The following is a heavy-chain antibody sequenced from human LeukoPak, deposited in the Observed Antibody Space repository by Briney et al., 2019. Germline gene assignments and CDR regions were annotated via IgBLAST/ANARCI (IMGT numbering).Heavy chain of an antibody. CDR2: INWNGGST. CDR3: ARDSYSGSHLNWFDP. Sequence: GGSLRLSCAASGFTFSKYDMHWVRQAPGKGLEWVSGINWNGGSTGYADSVKGRFTISRDNAKNSLYLQMNSLRAEDTALYYCARDSYSGSHLNWFDPWGQGTLVTVSS. V-gene: IGHV3-20*04. D-gene: IGHD1-26*01. CDR1: GFTFSKYD. J-gene: IGHJ5*02.